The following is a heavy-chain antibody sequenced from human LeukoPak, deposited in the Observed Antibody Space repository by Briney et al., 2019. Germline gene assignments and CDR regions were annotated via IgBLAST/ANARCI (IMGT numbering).Heavy chain of an antibody. J-gene: IGHJ4*02. Sequence: PWASVKVSCKVSGYTLTELSMHWVRQAPGKGLEWMGGFDPEDGETIYAQKFQGRVTITRDTSASTAYMELSSLRSEDTAVYYCARRDHGSGSYYTHFDYWGQGTLVTVSS. CDR3: ARRDHGSGSYYTHFDY. V-gene: IGHV1-24*01. CDR2: FDPEDGET. D-gene: IGHD3-10*01. CDR1: GYTLTELS.